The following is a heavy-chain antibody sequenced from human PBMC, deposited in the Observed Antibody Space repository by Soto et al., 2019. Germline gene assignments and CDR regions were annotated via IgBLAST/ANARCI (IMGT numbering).Heavy chain of an antibody. CDR2: IDYNGVT. D-gene: IGHD2-2*01. CDR3: GRVMIGTSLHTDSDY. CDR1: GASISSRDYY. J-gene: IGHJ4*02. Sequence: SETLSLTCSVSGASISSRDYYWGWIRQTPGKGLEWIGNIDYNGVTYYNPSLKSRVTVSKDTSTNQFSLKVASVTAADTAIYYCGRVMIGTSLHTDSDYWGQGTQVTVSS. V-gene: IGHV4-39*01.